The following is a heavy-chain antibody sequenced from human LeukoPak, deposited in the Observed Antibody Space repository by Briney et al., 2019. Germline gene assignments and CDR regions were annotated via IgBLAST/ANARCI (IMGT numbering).Heavy chain of an antibody. CDR1: GFTFSSYA. CDR3: ARAPRGGSYYFDY. D-gene: IGHD1-26*01. Sequence: PGGSLRLSCAASGFTFSSYAMHWVRQAPGKGLEYVSAISSNGGSTYYANSVKGRSTISRDNSKNTLYLQMGSLRAEDMAVYYCARAPRGGSYYFDYWGQGTLVTVSS. J-gene: IGHJ4*02. CDR2: ISSNGGST. V-gene: IGHV3-64*01.